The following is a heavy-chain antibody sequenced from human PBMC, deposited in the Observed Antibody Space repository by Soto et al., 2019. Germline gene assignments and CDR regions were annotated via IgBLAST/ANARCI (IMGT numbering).Heavy chain of an antibody. CDR2: ISYDGSNK. Sequence: QPGGSLRLSCAASGFTFSSYAMHWVRQAPGKGLEWVAVISYDGSNKYYADSVKGRFTISRDNSKNTLYLQMNSLRAEDTAVYYCASQGGDYGIDYWGQGTLVTVSS. CDR1: GFTFSSYA. V-gene: IGHV3-30-3*01. CDR3: ASQGGDYGIDY. J-gene: IGHJ4*02. D-gene: IGHD4-17*01.